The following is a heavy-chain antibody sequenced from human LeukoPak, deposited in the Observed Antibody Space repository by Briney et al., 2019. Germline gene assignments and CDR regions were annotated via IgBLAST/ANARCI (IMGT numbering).Heavy chain of an antibody. V-gene: IGHV1-18*01. J-gene: IGHJ4*02. CDR1: GYTFTSYG. Sequence: GASVTVSCKASGYTFTSYGISWVRQAPGQGLEWMGWISAYNGNTNYAQKLQGRVTMTTDTSTRTAYMELRSLRSDDTAVYYCARARYFDWFLDYWGQGTLVTASS. CDR3: ARARYFDWFLDY. D-gene: IGHD3-9*01. CDR2: ISAYNGNT.